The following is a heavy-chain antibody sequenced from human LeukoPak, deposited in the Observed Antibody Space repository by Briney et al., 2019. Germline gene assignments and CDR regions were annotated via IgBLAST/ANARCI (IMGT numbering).Heavy chain of an antibody. Sequence: SETLSLTCAVSGGSISSGYYWGWIRQPPGKGLEWIGEINHSGSTNYNPSLKSRVTMSVDTSKNQFSLKLSSVTAADTAVYYCAREIAVAEYVDYWGQGTLVTVSS. CDR1: GGSISSGYY. J-gene: IGHJ4*02. CDR2: INHSGST. D-gene: IGHD6-19*01. CDR3: AREIAVAEYVDY. V-gene: IGHV4-38-2*02.